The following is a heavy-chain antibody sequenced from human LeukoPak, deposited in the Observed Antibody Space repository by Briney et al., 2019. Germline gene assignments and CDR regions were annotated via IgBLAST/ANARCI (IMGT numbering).Heavy chain of an antibody. J-gene: IGHJ6*02. CDR3: ARDSCSSTSCYDYYYYGMDV. CDR1: GFTFSSYA. Sequence: GGSLRLSCAASGFTFSSYAMHWVRQAPGKGLEYVSAISSNGGSTYYANSVKGRFTISRVNSKNTLYLQMGSLRAEGMAVYYCARDSCSSTSCYDYYYYGMDVWGQGTTVTVSS. V-gene: IGHV3-64*01. D-gene: IGHD2-2*01. CDR2: ISSNGGST.